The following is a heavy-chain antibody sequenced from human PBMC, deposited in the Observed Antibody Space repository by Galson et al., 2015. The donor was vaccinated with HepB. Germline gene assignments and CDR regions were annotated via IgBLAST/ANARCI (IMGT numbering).Heavy chain of an antibody. CDR3: ARKRWLRLGHYFDY. V-gene: IGHV2-26*01. J-gene: IGHJ4*02. Sequence: PALVKPTQTLTLTCTVSGFSLSNARMGVSWIRQPPGKALEWLAHIFSNDEKSYSTSLKSRLTISKDTSKSQVVLTMTNMDPVDTATYYCARKRWLRLGHYFDYWGQGTLVTVSS. CDR2: IFSNDEK. CDR1: GFSLSNARMG. D-gene: IGHD5-12*01.